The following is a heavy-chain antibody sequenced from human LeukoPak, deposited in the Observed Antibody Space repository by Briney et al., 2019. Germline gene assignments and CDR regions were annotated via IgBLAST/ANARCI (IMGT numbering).Heavy chain of an antibody. CDR2: IYSGNT. V-gene: IGHV4-4*07. J-gene: IGHJ6*03. D-gene: IGHD3-3*02. CDR3: ARGRYHLIYYFYHMDV. CDR1: GDSISSYS. Sequence: SETLSLTCSVSGDSISSYSWNWIRQSAGKGLEWIGRIYSGNTIYNPSPKSRVTMSVDTSKNQFSLKVTSVTAADTAVYYCARGRYHLIYYFYHMDVWGKGTTVTVSS.